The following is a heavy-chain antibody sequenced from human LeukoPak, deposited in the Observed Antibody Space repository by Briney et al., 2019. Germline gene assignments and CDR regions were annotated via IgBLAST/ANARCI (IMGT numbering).Heavy chain of an antibody. CDR1: GYIFTTYN. CDR2: INGGLENT. J-gene: IGHJ6*02. D-gene: IGHD3-10*01. Sequence: GASVKLSCKASGYIFTTYNMQWVRQAPGQSLEWMGQINGGLENTKYSQRFLGRVTITRDISANTAYMELSSLTSEDTAVYYCARAEVLLSYGHNKHCLDVWGQGTTVTVSS. V-gene: IGHV1-3*01. CDR3: ARAEVLLSYGHNKHCLDV.